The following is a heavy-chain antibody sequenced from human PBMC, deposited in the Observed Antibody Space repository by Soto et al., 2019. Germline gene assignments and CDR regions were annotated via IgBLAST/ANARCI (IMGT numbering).Heavy chain of an antibody. CDR3: ARVVYCTNGVCPRPSYYFDY. V-gene: IGHV1-18*01. D-gene: IGHD2-8*01. CDR2: ISAYNGNT. J-gene: IGHJ4*02. CDR1: GYTFTSYG. Sequence: GASVKVSCKASGYTFTSYGISWVRQAPGQGLEWMGWISAYNGNTNYAQKLQGRVTMTTDTSTSTAYMELRSLRSDDTAVYYCARVVYCTNGVCPRPSYYFDYWGQGTLVTVSS.